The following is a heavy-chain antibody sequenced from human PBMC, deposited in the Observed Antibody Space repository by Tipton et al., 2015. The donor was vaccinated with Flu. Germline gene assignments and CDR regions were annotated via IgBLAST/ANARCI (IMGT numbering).Heavy chain of an antibody. Sequence: PGLVKPSETLSLICAVSDYSISSGYYWGWIRQPPGKGLEWIGCISHSGRTYYNPFLKSRVTISVDTAKNQFSQRLSSVTAADTAVDYCARSTYHYGSGSSDYWGQGTLVTVSS. D-gene: IGHD3-10*01. J-gene: IGHJ4*02. V-gene: IGHV4-38-2*01. CDR2: ISHSGRT. CDR1: DYSISSGYY. CDR3: ARSTYHYGSGSSDY.